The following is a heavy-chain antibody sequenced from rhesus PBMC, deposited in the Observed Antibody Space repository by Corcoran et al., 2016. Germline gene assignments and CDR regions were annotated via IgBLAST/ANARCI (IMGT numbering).Heavy chain of an antibody. CDR2: ISSGGSN. V-gene: IGHV4S14*01. J-gene: IGHJ5-2*02. CDR1: GGSFSGYW. Sequence: QVQLQESGPGLVKPPETLSLTCAVSGGSFSGYWWGGIGRPPGWGREWIGHISSGGSNYLNPSLKSRVTLSVDTSKNQVSLKLSSVTAADTAVYYCARDNRIAAADYNSLDVWGRGVLVTVSS. CDR3: ARDNRIAAADYNSLDV. D-gene: IGHD6-31*01.